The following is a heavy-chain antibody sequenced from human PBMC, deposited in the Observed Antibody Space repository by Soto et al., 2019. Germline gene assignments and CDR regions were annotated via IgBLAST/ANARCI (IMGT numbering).Heavy chain of an antibody. CDR1: GGSISSGGYS. J-gene: IGHJ4*02. CDR3: AAGGGLPRYY. D-gene: IGHD5-12*01. V-gene: IGHV4-30-2*01. Sequence: QLQLQESGSGLVKPSQTLSLTCAVSGGSISSGGYSWSWIRQPPGKGLEWIGYIYHSGSTSHNPPRKGRVPRPVDRPKSQSSRKLSSGTAAATAVYYCAAGGGLPRYYWGQGTLVTVSS. CDR2: IYHSGST.